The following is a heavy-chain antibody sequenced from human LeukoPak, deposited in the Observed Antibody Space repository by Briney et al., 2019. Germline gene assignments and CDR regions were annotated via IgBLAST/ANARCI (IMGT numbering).Heavy chain of an antibody. CDR2: INHSGST. Sequence: PSETLSLTCAVYGGSFSDYYWSWIRQPPGKGLEWIGEINHSGSTNYNPSLKNRVTISVDTSKNQFSLKLSSVTAADTAVYYCARQYSSGRIFDYWGQGTLVTVSS. J-gene: IGHJ4*02. CDR3: ARQYSSGRIFDY. D-gene: IGHD6-19*01. CDR1: GGSFSDYY. V-gene: IGHV4-34*01.